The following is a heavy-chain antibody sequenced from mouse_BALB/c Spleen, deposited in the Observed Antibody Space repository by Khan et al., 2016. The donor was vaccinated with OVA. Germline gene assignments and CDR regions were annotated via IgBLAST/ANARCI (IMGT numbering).Heavy chain of an antibody. D-gene: IGHD2-1*01. Sequence: EVELVESGGGLVQPGGSLKLSCAASGFTFSSYTMSWVRQTPDKRLEWVAFISHGGSSVYYPDTVKGRFTISRDNAKNTLYLQMSSLKSEDTAMYYCTRPSTRQDDYGMDYWGQGTSVIVSS. V-gene: IGHV5-12-2*01. J-gene: IGHJ4*01. CDR1: GFTFSSYT. CDR3: TRPSTRQDDYGMDY. CDR2: ISHGGSSV.